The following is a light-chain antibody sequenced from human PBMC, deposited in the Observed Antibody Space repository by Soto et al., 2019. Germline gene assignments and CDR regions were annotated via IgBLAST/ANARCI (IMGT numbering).Light chain of an antibody. CDR3: QQYSNWPFIN. Sequence: EIVVTQSPVTLSVSPGERVTLSCRTSQSVGSDLAWYQQRLGQAPRLLMYRASSSASGIPARFSSSGSGTEFTLTISSLQAEDFAGYYCQQYSNWPFINFGQGTRLDIE. J-gene: IGKJ5*01. CDR1: QSVGSD. CDR2: RAS. V-gene: IGKV3-15*01.